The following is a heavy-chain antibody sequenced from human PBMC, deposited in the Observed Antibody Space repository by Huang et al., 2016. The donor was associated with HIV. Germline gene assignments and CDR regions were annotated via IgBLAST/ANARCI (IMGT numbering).Heavy chain of an antibody. CDR1: GGSMSSYY. J-gene: IGHJ5*02. CDR2: ISYSGST. D-gene: IGHD6-6*01. V-gene: IGHV4-59*01. CDR3: ASASIAARRWFDP. Sequence: QVQLQESGPGLVKPSETLSLTCTVSGGSMSSYYWSWIRQPPGKGLEWIGYISYSGSTNYNPSLKSRVTISVDTSKNQCSLRLSSVTAADTAVYYCASASIAARRWFDPWGQGSLVTVSS.